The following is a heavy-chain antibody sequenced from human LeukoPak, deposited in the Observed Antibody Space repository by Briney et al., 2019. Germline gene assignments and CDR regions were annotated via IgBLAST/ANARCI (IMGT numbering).Heavy chain of an antibody. J-gene: IGHJ4*02. CDR3: ARHEQWLAHFDY. Sequence: SETLSLTCAVYGGSFSGYYWSWIRQPPGKGLEWIGEINHSGSTNYNPSLKSRVTISVDTSKNQFSLKLSSVTAADTAVYYCARHEQWLAHFDYWGQGTLVTVSS. CDR2: INHSGST. D-gene: IGHD6-19*01. V-gene: IGHV4-34*01. CDR1: GGSFSGYY.